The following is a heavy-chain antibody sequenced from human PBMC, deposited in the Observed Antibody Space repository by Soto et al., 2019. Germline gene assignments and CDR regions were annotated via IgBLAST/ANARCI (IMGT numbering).Heavy chain of an antibody. V-gene: IGHV1-69*04. CDR1: GGTFSSYT. Sequence: ASVKVSCKASGGTFSSYTISWVRQAPGQGLEWMGRIIPILGIANYAQKSQGRVTITADKSTSTAYMELSSLRSEDTAVYYCARENTPDAFDIWGQGTMVTVSS. CDR3: ARENTPDAFDI. CDR2: IIPILGIA. J-gene: IGHJ3*02.